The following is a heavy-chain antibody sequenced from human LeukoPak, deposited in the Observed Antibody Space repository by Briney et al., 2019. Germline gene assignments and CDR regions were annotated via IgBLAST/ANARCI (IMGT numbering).Heavy chain of an antibody. J-gene: IGHJ4*02. Sequence: SETLSLTCAVYGGSFSGYYWSWIRQPPGKGPEWIGEINHSGSINYNPSLKSRATISVDTSKNQFSLKLSSVTAADTAVYYCARWRGILTGYYPLDYWGQGTLVTVSS. CDR1: GGSFSGYY. CDR3: ARWRGILTGYYPLDY. CDR2: INHSGSI. V-gene: IGHV4-34*01. D-gene: IGHD3-9*01.